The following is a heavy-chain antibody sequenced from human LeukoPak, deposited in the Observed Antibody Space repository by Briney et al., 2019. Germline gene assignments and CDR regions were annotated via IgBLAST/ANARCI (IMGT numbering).Heavy chain of an antibody. D-gene: IGHD2-15*01. CDR1: GFPFSSYG. Sequence: PPGGSLRLSCAVSGFPFSSYGMQWVRRAPGKGVGWVQVISYDGSNKDYADSVKGRFTIPRDNSKNTLHLQMNSLRAEDTAVYYCAKDHDGGGSCLDYWGQGTLVTVSS. CDR2: ISYDGSNK. V-gene: IGHV3-30*18. CDR3: AKDHDGGGSCLDY. J-gene: IGHJ4*02.